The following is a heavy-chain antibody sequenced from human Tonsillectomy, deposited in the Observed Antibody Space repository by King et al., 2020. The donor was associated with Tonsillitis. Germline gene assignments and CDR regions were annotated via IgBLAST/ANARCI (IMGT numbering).Heavy chain of an antibody. Sequence: VQLVESGGGVVQPGRSLRLSCAASGFTFSSYAMHWVRQAPGKGLEWVAVISYDGSNKYYADSVKGRFTISRDNSKNTLYLQMNSLRAEDTAVYYCARDREYSSGWYFVTDYWGQGTLVTVSS. CDR1: GFTFSSYA. D-gene: IGHD6-19*01. J-gene: IGHJ4*02. CDR2: ISYDGSNK. V-gene: IGHV3-30*04. CDR3: ARDREYSSGWYFVTDY.